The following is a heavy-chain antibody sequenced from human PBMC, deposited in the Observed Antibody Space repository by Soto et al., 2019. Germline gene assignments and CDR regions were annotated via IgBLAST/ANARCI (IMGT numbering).Heavy chain of an antibody. CDR3: AREWGRDGYNYCFDY. CDR1: GGTFSSYA. CDR2: IIPIFVTA. V-gene: IGHV1-69*12. J-gene: IGHJ4*02. D-gene: IGHD5-12*01. Sequence: QVQLVQSGAEVKKPGSSVKVSCKASGGTFSSYAISWVRQSPGQGLEWMVGIIPIFVTANYAQKFQGRVTITADESTSPAYMELSRLRSEDTAVYYCAREWGRDGYNYCFDYWGQGTLVTVSS.